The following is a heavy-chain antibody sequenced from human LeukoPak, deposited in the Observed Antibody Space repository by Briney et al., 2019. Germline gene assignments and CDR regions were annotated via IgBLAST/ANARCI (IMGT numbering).Heavy chain of an antibody. Sequence: NPGGSLRLSCAASGFTFSNAWMSSVRQAPGKGLEWVGRIKSKTDGGTTDYAAPVKGRFTISRDDSKNTLYLQMNSLKTEDTAVYYCTTRPGLGDAFDIWGQGTMVTVSS. J-gene: IGHJ3*02. D-gene: IGHD3/OR15-3a*01. CDR3: TTRPGLGDAFDI. CDR2: IKSKTDGGTT. V-gene: IGHV3-15*01. CDR1: GFTFSNAW.